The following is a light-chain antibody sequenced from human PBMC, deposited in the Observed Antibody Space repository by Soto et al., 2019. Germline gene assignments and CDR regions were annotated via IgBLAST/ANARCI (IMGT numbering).Light chain of an antibody. CDR2: EVT. J-gene: IGLJ1*01. Sequence: ALTQPASVSGSPGQSITISCTGTTSDFGFYNYVSWYQHHPGKAPKLLIYEVTNRHSGVSNRFSGSKSGNTASLTISGLQAEDEADYYCSSYTSSTDYVFGTGTKVTVL. CDR3: SSYTSSTDYV. V-gene: IGLV2-14*01. CDR1: TSDFGFYNY.